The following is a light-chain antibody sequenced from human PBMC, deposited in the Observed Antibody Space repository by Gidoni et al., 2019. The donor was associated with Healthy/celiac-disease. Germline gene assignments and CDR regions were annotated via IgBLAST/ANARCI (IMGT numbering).Light chain of an antibody. CDR3: QQYGSSKLT. CDR2: GAS. J-gene: IGKJ4*01. CDR1: QSVSSSY. V-gene: IGKV3-20*01. Sequence: EIVLTQSPGTLSLSPGERATLSCRASQSVSSSYLAWYQQKPGQAPRLLIYGASSRATGIPDRFSGSGSGTDFTRTMSRGGGGGGGVYYCQQYGSSKLTFGGGTKVEIK.